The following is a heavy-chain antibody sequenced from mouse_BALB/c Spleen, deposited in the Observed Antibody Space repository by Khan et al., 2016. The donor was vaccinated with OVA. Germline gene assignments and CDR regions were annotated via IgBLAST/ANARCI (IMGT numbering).Heavy chain of an antibody. CDR2: INPTSGYT. CDR1: GYTFSTYW. Sequence: QVRLQQSGAALAKPGASVKMSCKASGYTFSTYWMYWVKQRPGQGLEWIGYINPTSGYTDYIEKFKDKVTLSADKSSSTAYLQLSRLTSEDSAVYYCTRDRIDYWGQGTTLTVSS. J-gene: IGHJ2*01. V-gene: IGHV1-7*01. CDR3: TRDRIDY.